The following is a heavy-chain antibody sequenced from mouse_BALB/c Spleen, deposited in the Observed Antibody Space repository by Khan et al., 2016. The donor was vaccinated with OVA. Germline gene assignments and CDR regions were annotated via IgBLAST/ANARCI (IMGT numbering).Heavy chain of an antibody. CDR3: NAGGISPSYYAMDY. J-gene: IGHJ4*01. V-gene: IGHV14-4*02. Sequence: EVQLQESGAELVRSGASVKLSCTASGFNIKDYYMHWVKQRPEQGLEWIGWIDPENGDTEYAPKFQGKATMTADTSSNTAYLQLSSLTSEDTAVNYYNAGGISPSYYAMDYWGQGTSVTVSA. CDR1: GFNIKDYY. D-gene: IGHD1-1*01. CDR2: IDPENGDT.